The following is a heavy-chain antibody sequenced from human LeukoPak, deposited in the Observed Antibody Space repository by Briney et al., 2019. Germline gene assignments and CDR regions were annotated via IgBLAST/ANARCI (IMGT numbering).Heavy chain of an antibody. D-gene: IGHD3-10*01. J-gene: IGHJ5*02. CDR1: GGSISSSSYY. Sequence: SETLSLTCTVSGGSISSSSYYWGWIRQPPGKGLEWIGSIYYSGSTYYNPSLKSRVTISVDTSKNQFSLKLSSVTAADTAMYYCARNRYYYGSGNYGVPNWFDPWGQGTLVTVSS. CDR2: IYYSGST. CDR3: ARNRYYYGSGNYGVPNWFDP. V-gene: IGHV4-39*01.